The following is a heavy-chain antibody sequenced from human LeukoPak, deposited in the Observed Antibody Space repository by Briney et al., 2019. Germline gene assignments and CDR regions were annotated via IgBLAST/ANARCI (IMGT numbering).Heavy chain of an antibody. CDR1: GFTFSSSS. Sequence: GGSLRLSCAASGFTFSSSSMNWVRQAPGKGLEWVSYISSSSSTIYYADSVKGRFTISRDNAKNSLYLQMNSLRAEDTAVYYCAKGPVAATLLYIDYWGQGTLVTVSS. J-gene: IGHJ4*02. V-gene: IGHV3-48*04. CDR3: AKGPVAATLLYIDY. D-gene: IGHD2-15*01. CDR2: ISSSSSTI.